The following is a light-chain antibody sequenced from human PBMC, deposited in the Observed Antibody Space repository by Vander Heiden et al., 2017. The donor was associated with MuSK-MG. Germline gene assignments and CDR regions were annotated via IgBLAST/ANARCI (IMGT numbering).Light chain of an antibody. J-gene: IGKJ4*01. CDR3: QQRRSMPLT. CDR1: QSISTY. CDR2: AAS. V-gene: IGKV1-39*01. Sequence: DIKMTQSPSSLSASVGDRVSITCRASQSISTYLNGYQQKPGKAPKLLIYAASGLESGVPSRFSGRGSGTEFVLTINGLQPEDFATDYCQQRRSMPLTFGGGTKVDI.